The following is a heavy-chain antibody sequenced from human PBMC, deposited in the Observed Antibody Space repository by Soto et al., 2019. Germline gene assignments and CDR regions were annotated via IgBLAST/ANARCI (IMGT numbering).Heavy chain of an antibody. V-gene: IGHV4-59*01. CDR1: GGSISSYY. Sequence: PSETLSLTCTVSGGSISSYYWSWIRQPPGKGLEWIGYIYYSGSTNYNPSLKSRVTISVDTSKNQFSLKLSSVTAADTAVYYCARDKTYYDFWSGYSLDPYYYYGMDVWGQGTTVTVSS. CDR2: IYYSGST. CDR3: ARDKTYYDFWSGYSLDPYYYYGMDV. J-gene: IGHJ6*02. D-gene: IGHD3-3*01.